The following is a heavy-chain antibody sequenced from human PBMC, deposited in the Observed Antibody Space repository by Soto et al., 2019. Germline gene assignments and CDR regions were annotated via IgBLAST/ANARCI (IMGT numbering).Heavy chain of an antibody. Sequence: QVQLVESGGGVVQPGRSLRLSCVASGFTFSSYGMHWVRQAPGKGLEWVAVIWYDGSNKYYADSVKGRFTISRDNSKNTLYLQMNSLRAEDTAVYYCARDNYDSSGYYFIDYWGQGTLVTVSS. D-gene: IGHD3-22*01. CDR3: ARDNYDSSGYYFIDY. J-gene: IGHJ4*02. V-gene: IGHV3-33*01. CDR2: IWYDGSNK. CDR1: GFTFSSYG.